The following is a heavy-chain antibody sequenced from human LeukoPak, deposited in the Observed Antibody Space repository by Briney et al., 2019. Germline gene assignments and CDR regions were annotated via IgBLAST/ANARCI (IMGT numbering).Heavy chain of an antibody. Sequence: SETLSLTCTVSGGSISSGSYYWSWIRQPAGKGLEWIGRIYTSGSTNYNPSLKSRVTISVDTSKNQFSLKLSSVTAADTAVYYCARSVRRDFDYWGQGTLVTVSS. CDR1: GGSISSGSYY. CDR2: IYTSGST. CDR3: ARSVRRDFDY. V-gene: IGHV4-61*02. J-gene: IGHJ4*02.